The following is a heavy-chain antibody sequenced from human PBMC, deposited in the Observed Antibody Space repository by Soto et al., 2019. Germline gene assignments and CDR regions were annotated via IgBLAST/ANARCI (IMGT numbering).Heavy chain of an antibody. J-gene: IGHJ4*02. V-gene: IGHV4-39*01. Sequence: SETLSLTCTVSGGSISSSSYYWGWIRQPPGKGLEWIGSIYYSGSTYYNPSLKSRVTISVDTSKNQFSLKLSSVTAADTAVYYCARGGYDLGDLDYWGQGTLVTVSS. CDR3: ARGGYDLGDLDY. CDR2: IYYSGST. CDR1: GGSISSSSYY. D-gene: IGHD5-12*01.